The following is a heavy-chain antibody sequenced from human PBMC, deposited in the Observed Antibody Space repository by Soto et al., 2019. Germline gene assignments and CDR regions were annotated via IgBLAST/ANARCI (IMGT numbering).Heavy chain of an antibody. CDR3: AIDKGDGSGSYYGY. V-gene: IGHV1-18*01. J-gene: IGHJ4*02. D-gene: IGHD3-10*01. Sequence: QVQLVQSGAEVKKPGASVKVSCKASGYTFTSYGISWVRQAPGQGLEWMGWISAYNGNTNYAQKLQGRVTMTTDTPKRTSYMELSSLRSDDTAVYYCAIDKGDGSGSYYGYWGQGTLVTVSS. CDR2: ISAYNGNT. CDR1: GYTFTSYG.